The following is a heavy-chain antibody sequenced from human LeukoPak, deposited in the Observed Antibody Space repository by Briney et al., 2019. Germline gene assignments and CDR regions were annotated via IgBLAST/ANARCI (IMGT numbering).Heavy chain of an antibody. J-gene: IGHJ5*02. D-gene: IGHD3-10*01. CDR3: AREGYYGSGSYYPNWFDP. CDR2: ISSSSSYI. CDR1: GFTFSSYS. Sequence: PGGSLRLSCAASGFTFSSYSMNWVRQAPGKGLEWVSSISSSSSYIYYADSVKGRFTISRDNAKNSPYLQMNSLRAEDTAVYYCAREGYYGSGSYYPNWFDPWGQGTLVTVSS. V-gene: IGHV3-21*01.